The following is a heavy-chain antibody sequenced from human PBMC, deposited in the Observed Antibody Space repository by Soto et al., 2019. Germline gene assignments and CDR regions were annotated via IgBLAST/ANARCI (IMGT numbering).Heavy chain of an antibody. Sequence: SVKVSCKASGGPFSSYAISWVRQAPGQGLEWMGGIIPIFGTANYAQKFQGRVTITADKSTSTAYMELSSLRSEDTDVYYCARAPGGGNQASYFDYWGQGTLVTV. J-gene: IGHJ4*02. V-gene: IGHV1-69*06. CDR2: IIPIFGTA. CDR3: ARAPGGGNQASYFDY. D-gene: IGHD2-15*01. CDR1: GGPFSSYA.